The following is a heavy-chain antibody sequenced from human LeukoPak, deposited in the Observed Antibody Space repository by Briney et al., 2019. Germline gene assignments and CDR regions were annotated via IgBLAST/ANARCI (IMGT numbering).Heavy chain of an antibody. CDR2: IYYSGST. Sequence: SETLSLTCTVSGGSISSYYWSWIRQPPGKGLEWIGYIYYSGSTNYNPSLKSRVTISVDTSKNQFSLKLSSVTAADTAVYCCARHAIYSYGFSDAFDIWGQGTMVTVSS. J-gene: IGHJ3*02. CDR1: GGSISSYY. D-gene: IGHD5-18*01. V-gene: IGHV4-59*08. CDR3: ARHAIYSYGFSDAFDI.